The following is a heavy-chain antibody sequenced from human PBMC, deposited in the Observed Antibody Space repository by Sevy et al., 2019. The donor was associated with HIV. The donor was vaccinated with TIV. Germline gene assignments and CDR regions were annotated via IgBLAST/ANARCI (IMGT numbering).Heavy chain of an antibody. CDR3: AREGCTKPHDY. CDR1: GFTFSKYS. D-gene: IGHD2-8*01. CDR2: LSFGCGEI. V-gene: IGHV3-23*01. J-gene: IGHJ4*02. Sequence: GVSLRLSCAASGFTFSKYSMSWVRQPPGKGLEWVSTLSFGCGEINYADSVKGRFTISRDNSKSSVYLQMNNLRTEDTDVYYCAREGCTKPHDYWGQGTLVTVSS.